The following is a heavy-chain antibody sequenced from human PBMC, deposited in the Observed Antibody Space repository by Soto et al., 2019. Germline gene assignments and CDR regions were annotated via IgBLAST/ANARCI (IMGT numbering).Heavy chain of an antibody. J-gene: IGHJ6*02. Sequence: SETLSLTCTVSGGSISSYYWSWIRQPPGKGLEWIGYIYYSGSTNYNPSLKSRVTISVDTSKNQFSLKLSSVTAADTAVYYCARAKYYDFWSGSADYYYGMDVWGQGTTVTVSS. CDR3: ARAKYYDFWSGSADYYYGMDV. CDR2: IYYSGST. V-gene: IGHV4-59*01. D-gene: IGHD3-3*01. CDR1: GGSISSYY.